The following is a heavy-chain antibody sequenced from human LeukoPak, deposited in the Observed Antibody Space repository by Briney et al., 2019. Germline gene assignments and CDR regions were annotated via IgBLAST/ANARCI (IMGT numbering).Heavy chain of an antibody. CDR3: ARSSLKVGAFDFDY. J-gene: IGHJ4*02. CDR2: ISSSSSYI. CDR1: GFTFSSYA. Sequence: GGSLRLSCAASGFTFSSYAMSWVRQAPGKGLEWVSSISSSSSYIYYADSVKGRFTISRDNAKNSLYLQMNSLRAEDTAVYYCARSSLKVGAFDFDYWGQGTLVTVSS. D-gene: IGHD1-26*01. V-gene: IGHV3-21*01.